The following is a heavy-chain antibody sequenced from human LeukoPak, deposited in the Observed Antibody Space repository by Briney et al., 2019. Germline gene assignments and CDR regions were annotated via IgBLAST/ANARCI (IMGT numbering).Heavy chain of an antibody. Sequence: GGSLRLSCAASGFTFSSYWMSWVRQAPGKGLEWVANIKQDGSEKYYVDSAKGRFTISRDNAKNSLYLQMNSLRAEDTAVYYCARYFDWLLGYFDYWGQGTLVTVSS. D-gene: IGHD3-9*01. V-gene: IGHV3-7*01. CDR2: IKQDGSEK. CDR3: ARYFDWLLGYFDY. J-gene: IGHJ4*02. CDR1: GFTFSSYW.